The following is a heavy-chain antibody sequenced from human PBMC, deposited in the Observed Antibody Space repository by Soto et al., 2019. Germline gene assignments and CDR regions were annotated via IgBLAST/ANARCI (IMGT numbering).Heavy chain of an antibody. CDR2: IWFDGSDK. CDR3: ARLYCSASSCYSVGAFDI. Sequence: GRSLRLACAASVFTFISYGMHWVRQAPGKGLEWVALIWFDGSDKYYTESVKGRFTISRDNSKSTLYLQMNSLRAEDTAVYYCARLYCSASSCYSVGAFDIRGQGTMVTVSS. CDR1: VFTFISYG. V-gene: IGHV3-33*01. J-gene: IGHJ3*02. D-gene: IGHD2-15*01.